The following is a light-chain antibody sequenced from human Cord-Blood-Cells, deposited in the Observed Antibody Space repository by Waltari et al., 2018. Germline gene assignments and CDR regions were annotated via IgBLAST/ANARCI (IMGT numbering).Light chain of an antibody. CDR1: QSVSSSY. J-gene: IGKJ1*01. CDR2: GAS. Sequence: EIVLTQSPGPLSLSPGERATLSCTASQSVSSSYLAWYQQKPGQAPRLLIYGASSRATGIPDRFSGSGSGTDFTLTISRLEPEDFAVYYCQQYGSSPPTFGQGTKVEIK. V-gene: IGKV3-20*01. CDR3: QQYGSSPPT.